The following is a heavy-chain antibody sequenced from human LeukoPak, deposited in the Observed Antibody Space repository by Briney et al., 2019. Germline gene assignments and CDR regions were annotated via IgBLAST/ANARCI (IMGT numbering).Heavy chain of an antibody. CDR1: GFTFSSYS. CDR2: ISISSSSI. J-gene: IGHJ5*02. D-gene: IGHD2-15*01. V-gene: IGHV3-21*05. CDR3: ARGADGVSSNSRGWFDP. Sequence: GGSLRLSCAASGFTFSSYSMSWVRQAPGKGLEWVSYISISSSSIYYADSVKGRFTISRDNARNSLYLQMNTLRAGDTAVYSCARGADGVSSNSRGWFDPWGQGTLVTVSS.